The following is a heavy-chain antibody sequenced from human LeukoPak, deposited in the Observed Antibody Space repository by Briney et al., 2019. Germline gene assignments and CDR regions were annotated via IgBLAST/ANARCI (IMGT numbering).Heavy chain of an antibody. CDR1: GGSFSGYY. CDR3: ARVGRRGYRVNNWFDP. Sequence: SETLSLTCAVYGGSFSGYYWSWIRQPPGKGLEWIGEINHSGSTNYNPSLKSRVTISVDTSKNQFSLKLSSVTAADTAVYYCARVGRRGYRVNNWFDPWGQGTLVTVPS. D-gene: IGHD5-18*01. J-gene: IGHJ5*02. V-gene: IGHV4-34*01. CDR2: INHSGST.